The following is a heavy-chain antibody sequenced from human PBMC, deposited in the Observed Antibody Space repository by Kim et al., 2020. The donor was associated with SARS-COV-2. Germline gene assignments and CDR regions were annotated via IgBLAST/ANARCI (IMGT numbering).Heavy chain of an antibody. J-gene: IGHJ3*02. CDR3: ARSQLAGDDAFDI. Sequence: GGSLRLSCAASGFTVSSNYMSWVRQAPGKGLEWVSVIYSGGSTYYADSVKGRFTISRDNSKNTLYLQMNSLRAEDTAVYYCARSQLAGDDAFDIWGQGTMVTVSS. CDR1: GFTVSSNY. D-gene: IGHD7-27*01. V-gene: IGHV3-53*01. CDR2: IYSGGST.